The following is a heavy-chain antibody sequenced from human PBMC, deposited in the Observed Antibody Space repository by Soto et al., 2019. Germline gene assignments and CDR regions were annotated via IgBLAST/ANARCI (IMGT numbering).Heavy chain of an antibody. D-gene: IGHD3-10*01. V-gene: IGHV4-31*11. Sequence: QVQLQASGPGLVKPSQTLSLTCAVSGDSISSGDYYWSCIRQHPGKGLEWIGYIYYSGNTYYNPSLSSRITMSVDTSKNQFSLRLSSVTAAATALYYCARGRWFGELYEDYWGQGTLVTVSS. CDR2: IYYSGNT. J-gene: IGHJ4*02. CDR1: GDSISSGDYY. CDR3: ARGRWFGELYEDY.